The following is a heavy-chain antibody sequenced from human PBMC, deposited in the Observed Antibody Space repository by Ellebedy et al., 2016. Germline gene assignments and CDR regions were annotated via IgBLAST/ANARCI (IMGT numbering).Heavy chain of an antibody. V-gene: IGHV1-18*04. J-gene: IGHJ6*02. CDR2: VNTFSGNT. Sequence: ASVKVSXKASSYTFTTFSITWVRQVPGQGLEWMGFVNTFSGNTKFAQKFQGRVTITADESTSTAYMELSSLRSEDTAVYYCARFSTLGVWGGMDVWGQGTTVTVSS. CDR1: SYTFTTFS. CDR3: ARFSTLGVWGGMDV. D-gene: IGHD2-2*01.